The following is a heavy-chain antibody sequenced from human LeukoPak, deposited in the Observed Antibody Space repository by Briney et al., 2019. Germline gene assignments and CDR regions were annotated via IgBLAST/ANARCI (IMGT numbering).Heavy chain of an antibody. CDR1: GGSFSGYY. CDR3: ARHYYYGSGSYYSYGMDV. Sequence: SETLSLTCAVYGGSFSGYYWSWIRQPPGKGLEWIGEINHSGSTNYNPSLKSRVTISVDTSKNQFSLKLSSVTAADTAVYYCARHYYYGSGSYYSYGMDVWGQGTTVTVSS. J-gene: IGHJ6*02. CDR2: INHSGST. D-gene: IGHD3-10*01. V-gene: IGHV4-34*01.